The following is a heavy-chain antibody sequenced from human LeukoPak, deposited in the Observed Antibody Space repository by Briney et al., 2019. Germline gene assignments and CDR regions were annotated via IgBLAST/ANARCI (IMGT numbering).Heavy chain of an antibody. CDR1: GFTFSSYD. J-gene: IGHJ4*02. CDR2: IGTAGDT. D-gene: IGHD6-13*01. V-gene: IGHV3-13*01. Sequence: GGSLRLSCAASGFTFSSYDMHWVRQATGKGLEWVSAIGTAGDTYYPGSVKGRFTISRENAKNSLYLQMNSRRAGDTAVYYCARGKLSSWAPDYWGQGTLVTVSS. CDR3: ARGKLSSWAPDY.